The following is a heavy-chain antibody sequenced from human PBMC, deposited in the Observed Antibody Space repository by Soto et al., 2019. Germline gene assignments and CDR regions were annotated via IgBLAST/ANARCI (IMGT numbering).Heavy chain of an antibody. Sequence: PTETLSLTCAVYGGSFSGYYWSWIRQPPGKGLEWIGEINHSGSTNYNPSLKSRVTISVDTSKNQFSLKLSSVTAADTAVYYCGRGGSSSWTYYYYGMDVWGQGTTVTVSS. V-gene: IGHV4-34*01. D-gene: IGHD6-13*01. CDR2: INHSGST. CDR1: GGSFSGYY. J-gene: IGHJ6*02. CDR3: GRGGSSSWTYYYYGMDV.